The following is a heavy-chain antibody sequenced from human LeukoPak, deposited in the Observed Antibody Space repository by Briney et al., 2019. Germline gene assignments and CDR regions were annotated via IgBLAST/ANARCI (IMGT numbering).Heavy chain of an antibody. CDR3: ARLYYDILTGPRGGFDH. V-gene: IGHV4-59*01. Sequence: SETLSLTCTVSGGSISSYYWSWIRQPPGKGLEWIGYIYYSGSTNYNPSLKSRVTISVDTSKNQFSLKLSSVTAADTAVYYCARLYYDILTGPRGGFDHWGQGTLVTVSS. J-gene: IGHJ5*02. D-gene: IGHD3-9*01. CDR1: GGSISSYY. CDR2: IYYSGST.